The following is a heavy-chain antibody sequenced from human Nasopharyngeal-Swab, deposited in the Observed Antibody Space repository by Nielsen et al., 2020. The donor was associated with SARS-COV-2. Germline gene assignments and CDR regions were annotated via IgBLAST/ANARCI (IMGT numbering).Heavy chain of an antibody. D-gene: IGHD3-3*01. Sequence: GSLRLSCAASGFTFNNYNFNWVRQAPGKGLEWVSSISSSSSYIYYADSVKGRFTISRDNAKNSLYLQMNSLRAEDTAVYYCARDGLDYDFWSAYFMDVWGQGTTVTVSS. CDR3: ARDGLDYDFWSAYFMDV. CDR1: GFTFNNYN. V-gene: IGHV3-21*01. J-gene: IGHJ6*02. CDR2: ISSSSSYI.